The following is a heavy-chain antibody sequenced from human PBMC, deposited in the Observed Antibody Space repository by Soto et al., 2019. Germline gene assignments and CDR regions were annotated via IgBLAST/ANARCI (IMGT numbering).Heavy chain of an antibody. Sequence: SVKVSCKASGGSFRTYTTSWVRQAPGQGLEWVGGIIPIFGTVNYAQKLRDRVTITADESTSTAYMELTNLRSEDTDVYYCTRDRGGTRLYCAMAVCGQGTTVTVSS. CDR2: IIPIFGTV. D-gene: IGHD1-26*01. CDR1: GGSFRTYT. J-gene: IGHJ6*02. CDR3: TRDRGGTRLYCAMAV. V-gene: IGHV1-69*13.